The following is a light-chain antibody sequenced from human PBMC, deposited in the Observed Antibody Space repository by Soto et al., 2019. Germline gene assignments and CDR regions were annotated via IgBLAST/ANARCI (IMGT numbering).Light chain of an antibody. CDR2: DTS. CDR3: QQYNNWPPLT. V-gene: IGKV3-15*01. CDR1: QSIRNL. Sequence: EIVLTQSPATRSLSPGESATLSCRASQSIRNLLVWYQQRPGQAPRLLIYDTSNRAAGVPARFSGSGSGTEFTLTISSLQSEDFAVYYCQQYNNWPPLTFGGGTKVDIK. J-gene: IGKJ4*01.